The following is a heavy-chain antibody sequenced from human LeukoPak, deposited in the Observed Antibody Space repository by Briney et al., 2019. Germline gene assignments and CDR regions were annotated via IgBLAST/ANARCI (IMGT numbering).Heavy chain of an antibody. CDR2: INTDGSDT. CDR3: ARGKFSSSWSDY. Sequence: GGSLRLSCAASGFTFSTYWMHWVRQAPGKGLVWVSRINTDGSDTSYADSVKGRFTISRDNAKNTLYLQMNSLRAEDTAVYYCARGKFSSSWSDYWGQGTLVTVSS. CDR1: GFTFSTYW. D-gene: IGHD6-13*01. V-gene: IGHV3-74*01. J-gene: IGHJ4*02.